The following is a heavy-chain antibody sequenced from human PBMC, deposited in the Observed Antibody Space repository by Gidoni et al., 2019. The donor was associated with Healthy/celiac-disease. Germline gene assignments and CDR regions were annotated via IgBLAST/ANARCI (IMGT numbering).Heavy chain of an antibody. D-gene: IGHD2-2*02. CDR2: IIPIFGTA. J-gene: IGHJ6*02. V-gene: IGHV1-69*01. Sequence: QVQLVQSGAEVKKPGSSVKVSCKASGGTFSSYAISWVRQAPGQGLEWMGGIIPIFGTANYAQKFQGRVTITADESTSTAYMELSSLRSEDTAVYYWARAGYCSSTSCYTRGPYYYYGMDVWGQGTTVTVSS. CDR3: ARAGYCSSTSCYTRGPYYYYGMDV. CDR1: GGTFSSYA.